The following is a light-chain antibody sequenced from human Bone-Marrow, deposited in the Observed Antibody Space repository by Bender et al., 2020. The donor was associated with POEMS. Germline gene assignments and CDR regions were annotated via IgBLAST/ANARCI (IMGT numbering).Light chain of an antibody. CDR1: SSNIGSSY. V-gene: IGLV1-47*01. CDR2: GDS. CDR3: CSYAGTSPVYV. Sequence: QSVLTQPPSASGTPGQRVTISCSGSSSNIGSSYVYWYQQVPGTAPKLLIHGDSQRPSGVSDRFSGSKSGNTASLTISGLQAEDEADFYCCSYAGTSPVYVLGTGTRVTVL. J-gene: IGLJ1*01.